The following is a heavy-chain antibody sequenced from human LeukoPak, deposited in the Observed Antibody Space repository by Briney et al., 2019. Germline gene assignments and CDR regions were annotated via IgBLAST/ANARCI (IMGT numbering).Heavy chain of an antibody. Sequence: ASVKVSCKASGYTFTGYYMHWVRQAPGQGLEWMGWINPNSGGTNYAQKFQGRVTMTRDTSISTAYMELSRLRSDDTAVYYCARTPTYCGGDCSSDYWGQGTLVTVSS. J-gene: IGHJ4*02. V-gene: IGHV1-2*02. CDR2: INPNSGGT. CDR1: GYTFTGYY. D-gene: IGHD2-21*01. CDR3: ARTPTYCGGDCSSDY.